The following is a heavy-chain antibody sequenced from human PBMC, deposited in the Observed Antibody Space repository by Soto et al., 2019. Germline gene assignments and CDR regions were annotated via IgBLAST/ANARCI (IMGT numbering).Heavy chain of an antibody. CDR2: IFHTGGT. Sequence: PSLTCTACGGSVSSGSHYWSWIRQPPGKGLEWIAYIFHTGGTNSNPSLKGRVAISVDRSKNQFSLRLDSVTAADTAAYYCARDRSDTSISFDAFDIWGQGRMVTVSS. D-gene: IGHD5-18*01. CDR3: ARDRSDTSISFDAFDI. CDR1: GGSVSSGSHY. J-gene: IGHJ3*02. V-gene: IGHV4-61*01.